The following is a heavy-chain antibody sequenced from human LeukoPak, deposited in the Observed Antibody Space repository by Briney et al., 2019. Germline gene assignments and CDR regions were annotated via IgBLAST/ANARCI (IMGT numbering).Heavy chain of an antibody. J-gene: IGHJ6*03. CDR3: ARVYRTDFYYYMDV. CDR2: MNPNSGNT. D-gene: IGHD4-11*01. CDR1: GYTFTSYD. Sequence: ASVKVSCKASGYTFTSYDINWVRQAPGQGLEWMGWMNPNSGNTGYAQKFQGRVTMTRNTSISTAYMELSSLRPEDTAVHYCARVYRTDFYYYMDVWGKGTTVTVSS. V-gene: IGHV1-8*01.